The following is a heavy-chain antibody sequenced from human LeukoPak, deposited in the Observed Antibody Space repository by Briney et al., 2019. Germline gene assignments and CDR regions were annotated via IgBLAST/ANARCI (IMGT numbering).Heavy chain of an antibody. J-gene: IGHJ4*02. Sequence: GASVKVSCKASGGTFSSYAISWVRQAPGQGLEWMGGIIPIFGTANYAQKFQGRVTITADESTSTVYMELSSLRSEDTAVYYCARGTVGGHYYDSSGYEPNDYWGQGTLVTVSS. CDR1: GGTFSSYA. V-gene: IGHV1-69*13. CDR3: ARGTVGGHYYDSSGYEPNDY. D-gene: IGHD3-22*01. CDR2: IIPIFGTA.